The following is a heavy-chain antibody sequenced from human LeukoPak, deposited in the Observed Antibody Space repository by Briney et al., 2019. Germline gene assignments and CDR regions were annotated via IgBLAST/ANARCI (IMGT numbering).Heavy chain of an antibody. CDR1: GFTFSGYA. D-gene: IGHD4-17*01. Sequence: GGSLRLSCAASGFTFSGYAMSWVRHAPGKWLEWVSAISGSGGSTYYADSVKGRFTISRDNSKNTLYLQMNSLRAEDTAVYYCAKVRRLYGDFTFDYWGQGTLVTVSS. CDR3: AKVRRLYGDFTFDY. V-gene: IGHV3-23*01. CDR2: ISGSGGST. J-gene: IGHJ4*02.